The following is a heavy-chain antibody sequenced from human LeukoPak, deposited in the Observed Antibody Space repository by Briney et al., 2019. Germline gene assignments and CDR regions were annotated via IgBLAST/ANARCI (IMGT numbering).Heavy chain of an antibody. V-gene: IGHV3-30*16. J-gene: IGHJ4*02. Sequence: GGSLRLSCAASGFTFSSYAMHWVRQAPGKGLERGAVISYDGSNKYYADSVKGRFTISIDNSKNPLYLQMNSLRAEDTAVYYCAREGVDDILTYYFDYWGQGTLVTVSS. CDR1: GFTFSSYA. D-gene: IGHD3-9*01. CDR2: ISYDGSNK. CDR3: AREGVDDILTYYFDY.